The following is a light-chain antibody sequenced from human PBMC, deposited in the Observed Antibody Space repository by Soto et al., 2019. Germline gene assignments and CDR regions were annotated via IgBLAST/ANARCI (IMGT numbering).Light chain of an antibody. CDR2: SNN. Sequence: QSVLTQPPSASGTPGQRVTISCSGSSSNIGSNTVNWSQQLPGTAPKLLIYSNNQRPSGVPDRFSGSKSGTSASLAISGLKSEDEADYYCAAWDDSLNGWVFGGGTKLTVL. CDR1: SSNIGSNT. CDR3: AAWDDSLNGWV. V-gene: IGLV1-44*01. J-gene: IGLJ3*02.